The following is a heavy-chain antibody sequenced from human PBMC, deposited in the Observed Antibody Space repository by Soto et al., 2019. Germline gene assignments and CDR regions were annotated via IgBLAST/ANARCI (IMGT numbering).Heavy chain of an antibody. J-gene: IGHJ4*02. CDR3: ARPRYESPPRGFDY. CDR2: IYANGDT. CDR1: GFSLSNARMG. V-gene: IGHV2-26*01. D-gene: IGHD3-9*01. Sequence: QVTLKESGPVLVKPTETLTLTCTVSGFSLSNARMGVSWIRQPPGKALEWLAHIYANGDTSYSTSLKTRLTISKDTSKSQVVLSLTNMDSVDTATYYCARPRYESPPRGFDYWGQGTLVTVSS.